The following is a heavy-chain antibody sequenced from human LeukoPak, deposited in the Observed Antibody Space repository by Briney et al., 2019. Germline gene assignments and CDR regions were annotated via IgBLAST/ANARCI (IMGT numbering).Heavy chain of an antibody. V-gene: IGHV1-2*02. CDR2: INPNSGGT. J-gene: IGHJ4*02. D-gene: IGHD3-3*01. Sequence: ASVKVSCKAYGYTSTGFYMHWVRQAPGQGLEWMGWINPNSGGTNYAQKFQGRVTMTRDTSISTAYMELSRLRSDDTAVYYCARSDTDFWSDYYQIDYWGQGTLVTVSS. CDR1: GYTSTGFY. CDR3: ARSDTDFWSDYYQIDY.